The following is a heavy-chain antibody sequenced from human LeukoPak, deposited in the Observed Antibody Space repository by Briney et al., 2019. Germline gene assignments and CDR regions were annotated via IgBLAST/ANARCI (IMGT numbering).Heavy chain of an antibody. Sequence: SETLSLTCAVYGGSFSGYYWGWIRQPPGKGLEWIGEINHSGSTNYNPSLKSRVTISVDTSKNQFSLKLSSVTAADTAVYYCASRYYYDSSGYYGFDYWGQGTLVTVSS. CDR3: ASRYYYDSSGYYGFDY. V-gene: IGHV4-34*01. CDR1: GGSFSGYY. D-gene: IGHD3-22*01. CDR2: INHSGST. J-gene: IGHJ4*02.